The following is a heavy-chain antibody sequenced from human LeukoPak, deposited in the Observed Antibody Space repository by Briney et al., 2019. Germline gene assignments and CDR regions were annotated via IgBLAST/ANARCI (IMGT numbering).Heavy chain of an antibody. Sequence: PGGSLRLSCAASGFSFGGHYMSWVRQAPGKGPEWISYISGNGGDIAYADSVKGRFTIFRDNAKNSLHLQMNSLRVEDTAVYHCVRHAGRAGGQWGQGTLIAVSS. V-gene: IGHV3-11*01. CDR3: VRHAGRAGGQ. CDR2: ISGNGGDI. D-gene: IGHD3-10*01. J-gene: IGHJ4*02. CDR1: GFSFGGHY.